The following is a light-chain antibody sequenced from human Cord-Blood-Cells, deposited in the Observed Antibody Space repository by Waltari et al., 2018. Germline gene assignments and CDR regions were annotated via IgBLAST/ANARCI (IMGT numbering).Light chain of an antibody. CDR2: VGS. Sequence: QSAVTQPASVSGSPGQSTTISCTGTSSDVGSYTLVYWYQQHPGKAPKHKFCVGSKRPSGVSNRFSGSKSGNTASLTSSGLQAEDEADYYCCSYAGSSTWVFGGGTKLTVL. CDR1: SSDVGSYTL. J-gene: IGLJ3*02. V-gene: IGLV2-23*01. CDR3: CSYAGSSTWV.